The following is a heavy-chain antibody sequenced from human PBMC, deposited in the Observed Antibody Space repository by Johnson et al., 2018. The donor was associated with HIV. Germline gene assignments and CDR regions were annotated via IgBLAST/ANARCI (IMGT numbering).Heavy chain of an antibody. CDR3: ARKKATVFSTTSTNYAFDI. V-gene: IGHV3-66*01. D-gene: IGHD1-1*01. CDR2: IYSGGST. J-gene: IGHJ3*02. CDR1: GFTVSSNY. Sequence: MQLVESGGGLVQPGGSLRLSCAASGFTVSSNYMSWVRQAPGKGLEWVSVIYSGGSTYYADSVKGRFTISRDNSKNTLYLQMNSLRAEDTAVYYCARKKATVFSTTSTNYAFDIWGQGTMVTVSS.